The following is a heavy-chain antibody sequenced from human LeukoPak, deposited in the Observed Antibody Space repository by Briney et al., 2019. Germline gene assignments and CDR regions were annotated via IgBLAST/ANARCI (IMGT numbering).Heavy chain of an antibody. Sequence: ASVKVSCKVSGYTLTELFMRWVRQAPGKGLEWMGGFDPEDGETIYAHKFQGRVTMTEDTSTDTGYMELSSLRSEDTAVYYCATGSFSAVAGYYYYYYMDVWGKGTTVTVSS. J-gene: IGHJ6*03. CDR3: ATGSFSAVAGYYYYYYMDV. CDR2: FDPEDGET. D-gene: IGHD6-19*01. CDR1: GYTLTELF. V-gene: IGHV1-24*01.